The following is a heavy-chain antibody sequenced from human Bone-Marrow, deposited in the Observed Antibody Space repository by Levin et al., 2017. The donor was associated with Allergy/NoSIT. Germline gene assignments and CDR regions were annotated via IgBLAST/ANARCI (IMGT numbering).Heavy chain of an antibody. J-gene: IGHJ4*02. CDR1: GFTFSRYS. V-gene: IGHV3-48*02. CDR3: ATLYYDLGFGDDD. CDR2: ISSSSSTI. D-gene: IGHD3-10*01. Sequence: ASVKVSCAASGFTFSRYSMNWVRQAPGKGLEWFSYISSSSSTIYYADSVKGRFTISRDNAQNSLYLQMNSLRDEDTAIYYCATLYYDLGFGDDDWGQGTLVTVSS.